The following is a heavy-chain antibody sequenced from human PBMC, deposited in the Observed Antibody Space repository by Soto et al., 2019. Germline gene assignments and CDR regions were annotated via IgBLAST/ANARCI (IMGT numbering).Heavy chain of an antibody. CDR3: ARPTKPDYGIDY. J-gene: IGHJ4*02. CDR2: IYYSGST. Sequence: PSETLSLTYNISGCSISTSSYNRGWNRQPPGKGLEWIGSIYYSGSTYYNPSLKSRVTISVDTSKNQFSLKLSSVTAADTAVYYCARPTKPDYGIDYWGQGTLVTVSS. CDR1: GCSISTSSYN. D-gene: IGHD4-17*01. V-gene: IGHV4-39*01.